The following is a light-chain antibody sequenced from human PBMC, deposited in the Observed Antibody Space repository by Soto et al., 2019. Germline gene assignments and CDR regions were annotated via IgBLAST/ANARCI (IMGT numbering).Light chain of an antibody. J-gene: IGLJ1*01. CDR1: SSDVGAYNY. Sequence: QSVLTQPASVSGSPGQSITISCTGTSSDVGAYNYVSWYQKHPDKAPKLMIYDVSSRPSGVSSRFSGSKSGNTASLTISGLQAEDEADYYCASYTSSTTPHYVFGAGTKLTVL. CDR3: ASYTSSTTPHYV. V-gene: IGLV2-14*03. CDR2: DVS.